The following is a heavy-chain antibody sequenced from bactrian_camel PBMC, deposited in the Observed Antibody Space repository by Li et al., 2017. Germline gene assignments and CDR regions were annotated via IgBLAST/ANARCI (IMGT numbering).Heavy chain of an antibody. V-gene: IGHV3S1*01. CDR2: TGPSTT. CDR3: ATAASFGC. Sequence: HVQLVESGGGLVQPGGSLRLSCVASGYTVVSGCMGWFRQTPGKEREEVAATGPSTTKYADSAKGRFTISRDNAKSTVYLQMNSLKSEDTALYYCATAASFGCWGQGTQVTVS. D-gene: IGHD1*01. CDR1: GYTVVSGC. J-gene: IGHJ6*01.